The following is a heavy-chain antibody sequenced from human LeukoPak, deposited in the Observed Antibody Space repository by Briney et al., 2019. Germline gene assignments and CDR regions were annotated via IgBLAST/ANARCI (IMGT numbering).Heavy chain of an antibody. V-gene: IGHV3-30*02. CDR2: IRCDGSNK. CDR1: GFTFSSYG. CDR3: AKERAHDAFDN. Sequence: PGGSLRLSCAASGFTFSSYGMHWVRQAPGKGLEWVAFIRCDGSNKYYADSVKGRFTISRDNSKNTLYLQMNSLRAEDTAVYYCAKERAHDAFDNWGQGTMVTVSS. J-gene: IGHJ3*02.